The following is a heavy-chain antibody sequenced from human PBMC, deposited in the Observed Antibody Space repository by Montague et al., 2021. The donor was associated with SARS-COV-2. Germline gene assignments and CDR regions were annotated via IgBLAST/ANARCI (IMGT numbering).Heavy chain of an antibody. CDR1: GGSISSSSYY. D-gene: IGHD1-26*01. Sequence: SETLSLTCAVSGGSISSSSYYWCWIRQPPGKGLELIGSIHYSGSTYYNPSLKSRVSISVDTSKNQFSLKLSSVTAADTAVYYCARLWDTVYYYYGMDVWGQGTTVTVSS. CDR3: ARLWDTVYYYYGMDV. V-gene: IGHV4-39*01. J-gene: IGHJ6*02. CDR2: IHYSGST.